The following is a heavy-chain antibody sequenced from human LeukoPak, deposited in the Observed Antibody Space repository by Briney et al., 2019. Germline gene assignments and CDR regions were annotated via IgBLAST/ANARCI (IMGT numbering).Heavy chain of an antibody. CDR3: ARDRTGIAARYFDY. J-gene: IGHJ4*02. CDR1: GFTFGSYS. Sequence: GGSLRLSCAASGFTFGSYSMNWVRQAPGKGLEWASSISSSSSYIYYADSVKGRFTISRDNAKNSLYLQMNSLRAEDTAVYYCARDRTGIAARYFDYWGQGTLVTVSS. V-gene: IGHV3-21*01. CDR2: ISSSSSYI. D-gene: IGHD6-6*01.